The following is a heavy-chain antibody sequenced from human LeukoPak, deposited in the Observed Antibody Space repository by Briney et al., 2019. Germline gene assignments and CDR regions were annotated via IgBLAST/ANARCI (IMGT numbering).Heavy chain of an antibody. CDR3: ARRKSVAGYYFDY. V-gene: IGHV3-11*01. J-gene: IGHJ4*02. D-gene: IGHD6-19*01. Sequence: GGSLRLSCAASGFTFSDYYMSWIRQAPGKGLEWVSYISSSGSTIYYADSVKGRFTIPRDNAKNSLYLQMNSLRAEATAVYYCARRKSVAGYYFDYWGQGTLVTVSS. CDR2: ISSSGSTI. CDR1: GFTFSDYY.